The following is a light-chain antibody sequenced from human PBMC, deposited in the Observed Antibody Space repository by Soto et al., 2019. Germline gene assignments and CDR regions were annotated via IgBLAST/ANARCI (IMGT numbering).Light chain of an antibody. V-gene: IGKV1-27*01. J-gene: IGKJ3*01. CDR2: AAS. CDR1: QAISIY. Sequence: DIQMTQSPSSLSASVGDRVTITCRASQAISIYLAWYQQRPGKVPKLLIYAASTLQSGVPSRFSGGGSGTDFTLTISSLQPEDVATYYCQKYNSAPLTFGPGPKVDIK. CDR3: QKYNSAPLT.